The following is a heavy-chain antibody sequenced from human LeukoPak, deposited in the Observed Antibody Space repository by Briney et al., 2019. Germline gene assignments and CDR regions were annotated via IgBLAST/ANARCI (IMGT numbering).Heavy chain of an antibody. CDR1: GYTFTSYG. V-gene: IGHV1-18*01. CDR2: ISAYNGNT. CDR3: ARDSGYCSSTSCSYYYYYYGMDV. J-gene: IGHJ6*02. D-gene: IGHD2-2*01. Sequence: GASVKVSCKASGYTFTSYGISWVRQAPGQGLEWMGWISAYNGNTNYAQKLQGGVTMTTDTSTSTAYMELRSLRSDDTAVYYCARDSGYCSSTSCSYYYYYYGMDVWGQGTTVTVSS.